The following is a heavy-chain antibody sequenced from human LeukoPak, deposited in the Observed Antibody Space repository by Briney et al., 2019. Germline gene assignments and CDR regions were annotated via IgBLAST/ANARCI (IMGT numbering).Heavy chain of an antibody. CDR2: INPSGGST. CDR1: GYTFTSYY. D-gene: IGHD3-16*02. Sequence: ASVKVSCKASGYTFTSYYMHWVRQAPGQGLEWMGIINPSGGSTSYAQKFQGRVTMTRDTSTSTVYMELSSLRSEDTAVYYCARDLELRPHYVWGSYRYYFDYWGQGTLVTVSS. CDR3: ARDLELRPHYVWGSYRYYFDY. J-gene: IGHJ4*02. V-gene: IGHV1-46*01.